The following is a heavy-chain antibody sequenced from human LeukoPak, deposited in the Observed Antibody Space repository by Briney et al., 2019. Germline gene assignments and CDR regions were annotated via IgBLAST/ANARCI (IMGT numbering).Heavy chain of an antibody. CDR3: ARSPFGTAMVIGY. J-gene: IGHJ4*02. D-gene: IGHD5-18*01. Sequence: GGSLRLSCAVSGFTFSSYWMSWVRQAPGKGLEWVASIKQDGSEKYYEDSVKGRFTISRDNAKNSLYLQLSSLRAEDTAVYYCARSPFGTAMVIGYWGQGTLVTVSS. V-gene: IGHV3-7*01. CDR1: GFTFSSYW. CDR2: IKQDGSEK.